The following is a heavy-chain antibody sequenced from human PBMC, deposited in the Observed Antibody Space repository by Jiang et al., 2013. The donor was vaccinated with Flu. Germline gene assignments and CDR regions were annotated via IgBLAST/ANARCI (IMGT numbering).Heavy chain of an antibody. CDR2: IYYSGTT. J-gene: IGHJ5*02. Sequence: GLVKPSETLSLTCTVSGASISSDYWSWMRQPPGKGLEWIGYIYYSGTTNYNPSLKSRVTLSIDMSKNQFSLKLSSVTAADTAVYYCARLQPINWFDPWGQGTLVTVSS. CDR1: GASISSDY. V-gene: IGHV4-59*08. CDR3: ARLQPINWFDP. D-gene: IGHD6-13*01.